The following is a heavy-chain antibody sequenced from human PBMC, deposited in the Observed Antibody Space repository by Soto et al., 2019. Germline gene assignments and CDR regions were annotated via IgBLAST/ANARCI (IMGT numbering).Heavy chain of an antibody. CDR2: ISPYTGNT. Sequence: QVQLVQSGAEVKRPGASLKVSCKASGYTFTSYGINWVRQAPGQGLEWMGWISPYTGNTNYAQEFQGRVTMTADTSTSTAYMELRRLRSDDTAVYYCAREKGKAGTGTYFSYGMDVWGQGTTVTVSS. CDR1: GYTFTSYG. CDR3: AREKGKAGTGTYFSYGMDV. D-gene: IGHD6-19*01. J-gene: IGHJ6*02. V-gene: IGHV1-18*04.